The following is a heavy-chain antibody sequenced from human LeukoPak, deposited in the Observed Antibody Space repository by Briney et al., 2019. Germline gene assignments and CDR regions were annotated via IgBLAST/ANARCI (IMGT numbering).Heavy chain of an antibody. J-gene: IGHJ4*02. CDR1: GYTFTGYY. D-gene: IGHD2-15*01. CDR3: ARGGPYCSGGSCYVRYFDY. CDR2: INPNSGGT. V-gene: IGHV1-2*02. Sequence: GASVKVSCKASGYTFTGYYMHWVRQAPGQGLEWMGWINPNSGGTNYAQKFQGRVTMTRDTSISTAYMELSRLRSDDTAVYYCARGGPYCSGGSCYVRYFDYWGQGTLVTVSS.